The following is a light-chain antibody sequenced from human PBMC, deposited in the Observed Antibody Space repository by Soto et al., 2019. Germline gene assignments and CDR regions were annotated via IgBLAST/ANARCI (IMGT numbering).Light chain of an antibody. V-gene: IGLV2-14*03. Sequence: QSALTQPASVSGSPGRSVTISCTGTSTDVGDFNYVSWYQHLPGRAPKLIIYDVTNRPSGISYRVSASKSGRTAALTISGLQAEDEADYYCSSYSSRTTHVVFGGGTKLTVL. CDR3: SSYSSRTTHVV. CDR1: STDVGDFNY. CDR2: DVT. J-gene: IGLJ2*01.